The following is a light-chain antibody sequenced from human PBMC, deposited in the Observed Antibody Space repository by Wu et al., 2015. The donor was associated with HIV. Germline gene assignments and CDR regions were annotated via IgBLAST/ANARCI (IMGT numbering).Light chain of an antibody. CDR1: RSINSL. CDR2: AAS. V-gene: IGKV3-11*01. CDR3: QQYNNWSGT. Sequence: EVVLTQSPATLSLSPGERATLSCRASRSINSLLAWYQQKPGQAPRLLIYAASLRASGIPARFSGRGSGTDFTLTINSLEPEDFAVYYCQQYNNWSGTFGQGTKVE. J-gene: IGKJ1*01.